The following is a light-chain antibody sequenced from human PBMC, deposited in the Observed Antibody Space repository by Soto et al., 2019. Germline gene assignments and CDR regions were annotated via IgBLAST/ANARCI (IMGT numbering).Light chain of an antibody. CDR3: QQLNSYPPT. CDR2: AAS. J-gene: IGKJ4*01. V-gene: IGKV1-9*01. Sequence: IPLPQAPSSLSASVGGRVSITCRASQGINSYLAWYQQKPGKAPKLLIYAASTLQSGVPLRFSGSGSGTDFTLTISSLQPEDFATYYCQQLNSYPPTFGGGTKVDI. CDR1: QGINSY.